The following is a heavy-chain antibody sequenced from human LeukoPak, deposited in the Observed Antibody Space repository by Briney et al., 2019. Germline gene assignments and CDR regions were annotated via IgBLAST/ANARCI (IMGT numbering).Heavy chain of an antibody. CDR2: ISSSGCAI. CDR1: GFTFSDYY. Sequence: GGSLRLSCAASGFTFSDYYMSWIRQAPGKGLEWVSYISSSGCAIYYADSVKGRFTVSRDNAKNSLYLQMNSLRAEDTAVYYCARAAPNTAMVNFDYWGQGTLVTVSS. J-gene: IGHJ4*02. D-gene: IGHD5-18*01. V-gene: IGHV3-11*01. CDR3: ARAAPNTAMVNFDY.